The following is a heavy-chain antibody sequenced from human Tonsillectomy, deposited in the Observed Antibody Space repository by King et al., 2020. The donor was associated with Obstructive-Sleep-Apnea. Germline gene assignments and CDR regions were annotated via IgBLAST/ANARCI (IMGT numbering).Heavy chain of an antibody. D-gene: IGHD1-26*01. CDR1: GYSFISNW. CDR3: ARRDSGSFYGYFDY. V-gene: IGHV5-51*01. J-gene: IGHJ4*03. CDR2: IYPGDSAT. Sequence: DVQLVQSGAEVKKPGESLRISCRASGYSFISNWIGWVRQRPGEGLEWMGLIYPGDSATPYSPSFQGHVTFSDDKSVNTAYLQWSSLKASDTAIYFCARRDSGSFYGYFDYWGQGTLVTVSS.